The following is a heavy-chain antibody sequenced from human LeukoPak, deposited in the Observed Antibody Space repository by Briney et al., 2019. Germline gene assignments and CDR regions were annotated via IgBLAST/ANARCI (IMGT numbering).Heavy chain of an antibody. CDR1: GYSFNTFM. V-gene: IGHV5-51*01. CDR2: VYPLDSET. J-gene: IGHJ4*02. Sequence: ESLKISCQTSGYSFNTFMIAWVRQAPGRGLEWMGLVYPLDSETRYGPSFQGQVTISADKSTSSAFLQWDSLKASDTAMYYCVRHNTGADYWGQGTLVTVSS. CDR3: VRHNTGADY. D-gene: IGHD1-14*01.